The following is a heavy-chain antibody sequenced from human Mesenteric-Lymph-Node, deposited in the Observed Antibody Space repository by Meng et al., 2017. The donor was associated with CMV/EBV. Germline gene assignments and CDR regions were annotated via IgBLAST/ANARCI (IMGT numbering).Heavy chain of an antibody. Sequence: GGSLRLSCAASGFTVSSNYMSWVRQAPGKGLGWVSVIYSGGSTYYADSVKGRFTISRDNSKNTLYLQMNSLRAEDTAVYYCAKEARVTNYYGSGSYYFEDGMDVWGQGTTVTVSS. CDR2: IYSGGST. CDR1: GFTVSSNY. D-gene: IGHD3-10*01. V-gene: IGHV3-53*01. CDR3: AKEARVTNYYGSGSYYFEDGMDV. J-gene: IGHJ6*02.